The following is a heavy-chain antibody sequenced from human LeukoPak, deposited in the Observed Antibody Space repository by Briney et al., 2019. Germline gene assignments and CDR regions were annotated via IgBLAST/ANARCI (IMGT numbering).Heavy chain of an antibody. J-gene: IGHJ4*02. CDR3: ARGLRRYSSGWYERGAYFDY. CDR1: GGTFSSYA. D-gene: IGHD6-19*01. CDR2: IIPILGIA. Sequence: GSSVKVSCKASGGTFSSYAISWVRQAPGQGLEWMGRIIPILGIANYAQKFQGRVTITADKSTSTAYMELSSLRSEDTAVYYCARGLRRYSSGWYERGAYFDYWGQGTLVTVSS. V-gene: IGHV1-69*04.